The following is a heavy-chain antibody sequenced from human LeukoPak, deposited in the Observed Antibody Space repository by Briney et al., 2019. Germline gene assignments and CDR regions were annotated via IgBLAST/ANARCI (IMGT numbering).Heavy chain of an antibody. D-gene: IGHD3-9*01. CDR1: GYTFTSYY. Sequence: ASVKVSCKAFGYTFTSYYMHWVRQAPGQGLEWMGIINPSGGSTSYAQKFQGRVTMTRDTSTSTVYMELSSLRSEDTAVYYCARTYHDILTGYYGPNYYFDYWGQGTLVTVSS. CDR3: ARTYHDILTGYYGPNYYFDY. V-gene: IGHV1-46*01. J-gene: IGHJ4*02. CDR2: INPSGGST.